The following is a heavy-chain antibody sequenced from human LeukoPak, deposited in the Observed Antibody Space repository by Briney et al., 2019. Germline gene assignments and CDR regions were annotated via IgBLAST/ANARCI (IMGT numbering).Heavy chain of an antibody. CDR3: ARGGVGAPSYYYPMDV. CDR2: ITWDGGNT. J-gene: IGHJ6*03. V-gene: IGHV3-43D*03. D-gene: IGHD1-26*01. Sequence: GGSLRLSCAASGFTFDDYAMHWVRQAPGTGLEWVSLITWDGGNTYYADSVKGRFTISRDNNKNSLYLQMNSLGAEDTALYYCARGGVGAPSYYYPMDVWGKGTTVTVSS. CDR1: GFTFDDYA.